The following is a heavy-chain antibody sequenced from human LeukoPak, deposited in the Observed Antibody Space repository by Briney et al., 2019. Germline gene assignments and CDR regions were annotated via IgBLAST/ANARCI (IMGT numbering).Heavy chain of an antibody. CDR2: ISGDGTAR. V-gene: IGHV3-74*01. D-gene: IGHD1-1*01. CDR3: ARNERYFDY. CDR1: GFTSSSYW. Sequence: GGSLRLSCAASGFTSSSYWMHWVRQVPGKGLVWVSRISGDGTARNYADSVKGRFTISRDDAKNTVDLQMNSLRGEDTAVYYCARNERYFDYWGQGTLVTVSS. J-gene: IGHJ4*02.